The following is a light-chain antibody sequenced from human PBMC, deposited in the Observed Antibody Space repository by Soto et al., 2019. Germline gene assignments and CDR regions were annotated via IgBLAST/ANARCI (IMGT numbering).Light chain of an antibody. CDR2: AAS. CDR1: HVISNW. Sequence: DIQMTQSPSSVPASVGDTVNITCRASHVISNWLAWYQQKAGKAPKLLIYAASRLQSGVPSRFSGSGSGPDFTLTISGLQPEDVASYYCQQANDFPYTFGQGTKLEI. V-gene: IGKV1-12*01. J-gene: IGKJ2*01. CDR3: QQANDFPYT.